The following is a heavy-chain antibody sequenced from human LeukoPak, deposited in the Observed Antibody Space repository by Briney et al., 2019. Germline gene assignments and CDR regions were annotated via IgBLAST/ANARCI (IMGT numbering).Heavy chain of an antibody. J-gene: IGHJ4*02. CDR2: IYSGGST. D-gene: IGHD6-13*01. V-gene: IGHV3-53*01. CDR3: AKDRAQQLVLDF. Sequence: GGSLRLSCAASGFTVSSNYMSWVRQAPGKGLEWVSVIYSGGSTYYADSVKGRFTISRDNSKNTLFLQMNSLRAEDTAVYYCAKDRAQQLVLDFWGQGTLVTVSS. CDR1: GFTVSSNY.